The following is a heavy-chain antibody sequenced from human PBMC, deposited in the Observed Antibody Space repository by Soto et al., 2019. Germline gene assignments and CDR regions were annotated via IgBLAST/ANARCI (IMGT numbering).Heavy chain of an antibody. J-gene: IGHJ5*02. CDR2: INHSGNT. CDR3: ARGGGEFDA. Sequence: SETLSLTCAVYGASLSDNYCNWLRQPPGKGLEWIGEINHSGNTNYNPSLRSRVTISIDTSKNQLSLNLRSVSAADTAVYYCARGGGEFDAWGQGTPVTVSS. CDR1: GASLSDNY. D-gene: IGHD2-21*01. V-gene: IGHV4-34*01.